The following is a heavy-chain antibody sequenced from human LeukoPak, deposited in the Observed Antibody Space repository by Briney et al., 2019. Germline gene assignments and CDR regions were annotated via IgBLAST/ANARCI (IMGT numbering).Heavy chain of an antibody. CDR3: AKRVVDGYCDGSGYYHCYYGMDV. D-gene: IGHD3-22*01. CDR2: ISNSGDST. CDR1: GFTFSSYA. Sequence: PGGSLRLSCAASGFTFSSYAMNWVRQAPGKGLEWVTAISNSGDSTYYADSVKGRFTISRDNSKNTLYLQMNSLTAEDTAIYYCAKRVVDGYCDGSGYYHCYYGMDVWGQGTTVTVSS. V-gene: IGHV3-23*01. J-gene: IGHJ6*02.